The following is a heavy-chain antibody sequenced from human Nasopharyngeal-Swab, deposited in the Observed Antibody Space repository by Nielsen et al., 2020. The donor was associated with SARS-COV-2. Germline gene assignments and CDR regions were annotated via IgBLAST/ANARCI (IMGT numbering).Heavy chain of an antibody. V-gene: IGHV5-51*01. J-gene: IGHJ4*02. CDR1: GYSFTISW. D-gene: IGHD3-22*01. Sequence: GESLKISCKGSGYSFTISWIAWVRQMPGKGLEWMGIIYPGDADTRNSPSFQGQVTISADKSISTAYLQWSSLKASDTAMYYCARAYYYDSSGYYGVRGFDYWGQGTLVTVPS. CDR3: ARAYYYDSSGYYGVRGFDY. CDR2: IYPGDADT.